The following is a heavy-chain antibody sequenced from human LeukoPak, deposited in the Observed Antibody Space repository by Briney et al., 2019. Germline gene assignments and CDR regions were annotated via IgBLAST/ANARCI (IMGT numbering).Heavy chain of an antibody. V-gene: IGHV3-53*05. Sequence: GGSLRLSCAASGFTFSSYYMSWVRQAPGKGLEWVSVINSGGSTYYDASLKSRFTISRDKSKNKLYLQLNSMRAADTAVYYCAKGSKLVGITRDYYMAVWGERTTVTISS. CDR3: AKGSKLVGITRDYYMAV. D-gene: IGHD3-22*01. CDR1: GFTFSSYY. CDR2: INSGGST. J-gene: IGHJ6*03.